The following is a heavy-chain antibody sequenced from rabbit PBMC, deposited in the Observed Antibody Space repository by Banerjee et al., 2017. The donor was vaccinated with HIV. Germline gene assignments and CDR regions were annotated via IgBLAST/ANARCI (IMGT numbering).Heavy chain of an antibody. V-gene: IGHV1S40*01. D-gene: IGHD6-1*01. Sequence: QSLEESGGGLVQPEGSLTLTCTASGFSFSSGYYMCWVRQAPGKGLEWIGCIGAGSSDNTYYASWAKGRSTISKTSSTTVTLQMTSLTAADTATYFCARGYSYGYVGAGYYLWGPGTLVTVS. J-gene: IGHJ6*01. CDR2: IGAGSSDNT. CDR3: ARGYSYGYVGAGYYL. CDR1: GFSFSSGYY.